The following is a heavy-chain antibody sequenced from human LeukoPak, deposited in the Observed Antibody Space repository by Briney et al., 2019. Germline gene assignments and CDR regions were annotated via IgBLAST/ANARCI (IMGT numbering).Heavy chain of an antibody. CDR1: GFTFSSYA. D-gene: IGHD4-23*01. CDR3: AKKSTVDALWYFDV. Sequence: GGSLRLSCAASGFTFSSYAMSWIRQAPGRGLEWVSYISDSGTTINYADSVKGRFTISRDNAENSLDLQMNSLRAEDTAVYYCAKKSTVDALWYFDVWGRGTLVTVSS. V-gene: IGHV3-11*01. CDR2: ISDSGTTI. J-gene: IGHJ2*01.